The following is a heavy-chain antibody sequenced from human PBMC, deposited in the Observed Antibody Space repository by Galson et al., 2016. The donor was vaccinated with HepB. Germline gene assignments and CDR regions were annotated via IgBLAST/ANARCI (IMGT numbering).Heavy chain of an antibody. J-gene: IGHJ5*02. V-gene: IGHV4-39*01. Sequence: SETLSLTCTVSGGSISGSSFYWSWIRQAPGTGLEWIGSIYYTGSAYFNPSPKRRVTISVDTSRNQFSLKMRSVTAADTALYWCSRRGPPMEQGFFDPWGQGTRVTVSS. CDR3: SRRGPPMEQGFFDP. CDR2: IYYTGSA. D-gene: IGHD1/OR15-1a*01. CDR1: GGSISGSSFY.